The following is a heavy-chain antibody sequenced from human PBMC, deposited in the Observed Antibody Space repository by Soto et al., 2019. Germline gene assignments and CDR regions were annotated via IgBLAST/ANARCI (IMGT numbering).Heavy chain of an antibody. Sequence: GSLRLSPTGSGFSFAASLVSCARQAAEKGLEWVGINRKQEHGGTTAYAASVKGSFTISRDDSSGIAFLQLNNLKAEYTCMYYCSRVYDLDSWGQGTRVTVSS. V-gene: IGHV3-49*04. CDR3: SRVYDLDS. CDR1: GFSFAASL. CDR2: NRKQEHGGTT. D-gene: IGHD2-8*01. J-gene: IGHJ5*01.